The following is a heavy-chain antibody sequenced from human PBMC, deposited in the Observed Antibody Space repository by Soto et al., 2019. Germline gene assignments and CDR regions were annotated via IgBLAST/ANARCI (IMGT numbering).Heavy chain of an antibody. Sequence: WASVKVSCKASGYTFTSYGISWVRQAPGQGLEWMGWISAYNGNTNYAQKLQGRVTMTTDTSTSTAYMELRSLRSDDTAVYYCARALYDFWSGYVRAMDVWGQGTTVTVSS. CDR3: ARALYDFWSGYVRAMDV. V-gene: IGHV1-18*01. CDR2: ISAYNGNT. D-gene: IGHD3-3*01. J-gene: IGHJ6*02. CDR1: GYTFTSYG.